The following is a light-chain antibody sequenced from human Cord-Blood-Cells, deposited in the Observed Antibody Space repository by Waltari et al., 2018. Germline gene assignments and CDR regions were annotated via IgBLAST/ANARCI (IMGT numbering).Light chain of an antibody. CDR2: DVS. CDR1: SSDVGGYHY. CDR3: CSYAGSYTWV. V-gene: IGLV2-11*01. Sequence: QSALTPPRPVSGSPGQSVTISCTGTSSDVGGYHYVSWYQQHPGKAPKLMIYDVSKRPSGVPDRFSGSKSGNTASLTISGLQAEDEADYYCCSYAGSYTWVFGGGTKLTVL. J-gene: IGLJ3*02.